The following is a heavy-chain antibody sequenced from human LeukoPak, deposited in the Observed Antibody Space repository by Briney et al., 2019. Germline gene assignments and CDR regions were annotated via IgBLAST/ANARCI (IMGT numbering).Heavy chain of an antibody. CDR1: GFTLSSYA. J-gene: IGHJ4*02. V-gene: IGHV3-23*01. Sequence: SGGSLRLSCAASGFTLSSYAMSWVRQAPGKGLEWVSAISGSGGSTYYADSVKGRFTISRDNSKNTLYLQMNSLRAEDTAVYYCAKDRGGWYGDYFDYWGQGTLVTVSS. CDR2: ISGSGGST. CDR3: AKDRGGWYGDYFDY. D-gene: IGHD6-19*01.